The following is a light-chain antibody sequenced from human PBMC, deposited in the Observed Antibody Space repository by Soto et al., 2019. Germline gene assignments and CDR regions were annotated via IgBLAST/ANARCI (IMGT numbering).Light chain of an antibody. CDR2: RND. V-gene: IGLV1-47*01. CDR3: SAWDDSLKGV. J-gene: IGLJ3*02. CDR1: SSNIGSSY. Sequence: QAVVTQPPSASGTPGQRVTISCSGSSSNIGSSYVYWYQQLPGTAPKLLIYRNDQRPSGVPDRFSGSKSGTSASLAISWLRSENEGDFYRSAWDDSLKGVFGGGTQLTVL.